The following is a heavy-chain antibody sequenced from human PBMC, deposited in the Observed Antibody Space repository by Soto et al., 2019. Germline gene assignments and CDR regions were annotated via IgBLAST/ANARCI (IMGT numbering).Heavy chain of an antibody. CDR2: IWYDGSNK. D-gene: IGHD3-10*01. V-gene: IGHV3-33*01. Sequence: GVSLRLSCAASGFTFRSYVMHWVRQAPGKGLEWVAVIWYDGSNKYYADSVKGRFTISRDNSKNTLYLQMNSLRAEDTAVYYCARDLTVWFGELLPTYYYYGMDVWGQGTTVTVSS. J-gene: IGHJ6*02. CDR1: GFTFRSYV. CDR3: ARDLTVWFGELLPTYYYYGMDV.